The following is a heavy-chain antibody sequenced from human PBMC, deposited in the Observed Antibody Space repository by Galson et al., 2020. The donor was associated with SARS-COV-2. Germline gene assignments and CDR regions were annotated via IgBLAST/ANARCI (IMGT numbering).Heavy chain of an antibody. CDR2: ISWNSGSI. CDR1: GFTFDAYA. Sequence: GGSLRLSCAASGFTFDAYAMHWVRQAPGKGLEWVSGISWNSGSIGYADPVKGRFTISRDNAKNSLYLQMNSLRAEDTALYYCAKDIAYYYGMDVWGQGTTVTVSS. J-gene: IGHJ6*02. CDR3: AKDIAYYYGMDV. V-gene: IGHV3-9*01.